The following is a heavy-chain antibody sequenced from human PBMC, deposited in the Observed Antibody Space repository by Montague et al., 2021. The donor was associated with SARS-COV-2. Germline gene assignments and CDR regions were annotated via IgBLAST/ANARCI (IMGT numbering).Heavy chain of an antibody. CDR3: ARETMTADAVEI. CDR2: FYNVGST. Sequence: SETLSLTCTVSGASVGSSDWGWIRQSPGKGLEWIGYFYNVGSTDYNPSLKSRVTISRDTSKNQFSLKARSVTAADTAVYYCARETMTADAVEIWGQGTMVTVSS. J-gene: IGHJ3*02. D-gene: IGHD1-14*01. V-gene: IGHV4-59*02. CDR1: GASVGSSD.